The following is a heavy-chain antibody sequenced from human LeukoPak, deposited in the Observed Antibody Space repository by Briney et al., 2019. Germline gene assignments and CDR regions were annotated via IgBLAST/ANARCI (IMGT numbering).Heavy chain of an antibody. J-gene: IGHJ3*01. CDR1: GFTTYGVN. CDR2: ISFDGKNK. V-gene: IGHV3-30*05. CDR3: ERETDDATDL. Sequence: GGSLRLSCSGHGFTTYGVNMEWQRQAPGKGLQWVADISFDGKNKYYADSVKGRVTISTDKSKNPLYLQMNSLRNNGPSMFSCERETDDATDLWGPGTLVTVSS.